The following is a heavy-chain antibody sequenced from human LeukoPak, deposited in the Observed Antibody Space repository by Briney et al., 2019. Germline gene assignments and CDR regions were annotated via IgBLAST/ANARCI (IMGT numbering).Heavy chain of an antibody. Sequence: SQTLSLTCAVSGGSISSGGYYWSWIRQHPGKGLEWIGYIYYSGGTYYNPSLKSRVTISVDTSKNQFSLKLSSVTAADTAVYYCAREPITLNYYHYGMDVWGQGTTVTVSS. CDR3: AREPITLNYYHYGMDV. J-gene: IGHJ6*02. V-gene: IGHV4-31*11. CDR2: IYYSGGT. CDR1: GGSISSGGYY. D-gene: IGHD5-24*01.